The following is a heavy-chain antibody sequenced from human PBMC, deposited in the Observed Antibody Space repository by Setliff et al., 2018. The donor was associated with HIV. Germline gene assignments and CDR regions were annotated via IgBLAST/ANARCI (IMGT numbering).Heavy chain of an antibody. CDR1: GYTFTTYG. CDR3: ARGHLDYNYWEDIVGHWFDP. V-gene: IGHV1-18*04. D-gene: IGHD2-15*01. J-gene: IGHJ5*02. CDR2: ISPNFGHT. Sequence: ASVKVSCKASGYTFTTYGISWVRQAPGHGLEWMGWISPNFGHTKYAQKFLDRVTMTIDTFIGTAYMELSSLTSEDTAVYYCARGHLDYNYWEDIVGHWFDPWGQGTLVTVSS.